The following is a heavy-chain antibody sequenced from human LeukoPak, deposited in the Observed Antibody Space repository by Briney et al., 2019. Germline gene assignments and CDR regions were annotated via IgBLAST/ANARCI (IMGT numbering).Heavy chain of an antibody. CDR2: IYTSGST. J-gene: IGHJ4*02. D-gene: IGHD4-17*01. CDR3: ARDLSFRLRNYFDY. Sequence: SETLSLTCTVSGGSISSGSYYWSWIRQPAGKGLEWIGRIYTSGSTYYNPSLKSRVTISVDTSKNQFSLKLSSVTAADTAVYYCARDLSFRLRNYFDYWGQGTLVTVYS. CDR1: GGSISSGSYY. V-gene: IGHV4-61*02.